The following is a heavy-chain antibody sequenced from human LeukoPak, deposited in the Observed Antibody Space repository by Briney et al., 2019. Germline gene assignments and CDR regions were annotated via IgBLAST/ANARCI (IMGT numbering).Heavy chain of an antibody. D-gene: IGHD3-16*01. CDR3: ARDGGWGYYDL. V-gene: IGHV3-7*01. Sequence: GRSLRLSCVASGFTFSISWVTWVRQAPGKGLEWVANIDKHGSGKYYIDSVKGRFAISRDYASNSVFLQMSSLRAEDTSVYYCARDGGWGYYDLWGQGTPVTVSS. J-gene: IGHJ4*02. CDR2: IDKHGSGK. CDR1: GFTFSISW.